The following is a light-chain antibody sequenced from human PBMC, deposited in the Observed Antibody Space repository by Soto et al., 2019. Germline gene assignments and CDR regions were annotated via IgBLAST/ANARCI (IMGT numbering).Light chain of an antibody. V-gene: IGLV2-23*01. CDR3: CSYAGDSADVV. Sequence: QSVLTQPASVSGSPGQSITISCTGTSSDVGSYKLVSWYQPHPDKAPKLIIYEGNKRPSGVSNRFSGSKSGDTASLTISGLQAEYEADYYCCSYAGDSADVVFGGGTKLTVL. J-gene: IGLJ2*01. CDR2: EGN. CDR1: SSDVGSYKL.